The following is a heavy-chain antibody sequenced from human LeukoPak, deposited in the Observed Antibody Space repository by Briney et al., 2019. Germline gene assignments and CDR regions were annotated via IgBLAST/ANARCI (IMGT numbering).Heavy chain of an antibody. J-gene: IGHJ4*02. CDR3: ARQSFAPFQVGPETPIES. D-gene: IGHD1-26*01. Sequence: SETLSLTCTVSGGSISSYYWSWIRQPPGKGLEWIGYIYYSGSTNYNPSPRSRVTIAIDTSKSQFSLKLTSVTAADTAVYYCARQSFAPFQVGPETPIESWGQGTLVTVSS. CDR2: IYYSGST. CDR1: GGSISSYY. V-gene: IGHV4-59*08.